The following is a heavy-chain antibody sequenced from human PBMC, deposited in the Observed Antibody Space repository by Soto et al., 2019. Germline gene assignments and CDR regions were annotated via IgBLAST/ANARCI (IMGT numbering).Heavy chain of an antibody. CDR2: IYPGDSDT. Sequence: GESLKISCKGSGYSFTSYWIAWVRQMPGKGLECMGIIYPGDSDTRYSPSFQGQVTISADKSISTAYLQWSSLKASDTAMYYCARFRSGSYLYYYGMDVWGQGTTVTVSS. D-gene: IGHD3-10*01. V-gene: IGHV5-51*01. CDR3: ARFRSGSYLYYYGMDV. J-gene: IGHJ6*02. CDR1: GYSFTSYW.